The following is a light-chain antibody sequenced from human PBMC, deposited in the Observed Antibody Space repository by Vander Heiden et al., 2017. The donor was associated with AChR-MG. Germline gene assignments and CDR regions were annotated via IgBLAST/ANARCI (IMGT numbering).Light chain of an antibody. V-gene: IGKV3-11*01. CDR2: DAS. CDR1: QSVSSY. CDR3: QQLSN. Sequence: EIVLTQSPATLSLSPGERATLSCRASQSVSSYLAWYQQKPGQAPRLLIYDASNRATGIQDRFSGSGSGTDFTLTISSLEPEDFAGYDGQQLSNFGQGTKLEIK. J-gene: IGKJ2*01.